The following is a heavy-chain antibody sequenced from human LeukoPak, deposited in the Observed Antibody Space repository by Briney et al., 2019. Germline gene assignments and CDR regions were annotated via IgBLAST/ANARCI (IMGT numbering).Heavy chain of an antibody. CDR3: ARRYCGTTTFPHGDY. CDR2: ISSTTSI. Sequence: GGSLRLSCAASGFTFSSYGMKWVRQAPGQGLEWIAYISSTTSIYYADSVKGRFTISRDNAKNSVVLQMNSLRDEDTAVYYCARRYCGTTTFPHGDYWGQGILVTVSS. CDR1: GFTFSSYG. J-gene: IGHJ4*02. V-gene: IGHV3-48*02. D-gene: IGHD2-2*01.